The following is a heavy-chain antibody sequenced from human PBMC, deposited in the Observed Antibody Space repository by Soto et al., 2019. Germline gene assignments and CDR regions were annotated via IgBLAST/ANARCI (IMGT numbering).Heavy chain of an antibody. CDR2: IKSKTDGGTT. J-gene: IGHJ6*02. Sequence: GGSLRLSCAASGFTFSNAWMNWVRQAPGKGLEWVGRIKSKTDGGTTDYAAPVKGRFTISRDDSKNTLYLQMNSLKTEDTTVYYCTTTQYYDFWSGYQIYGMDVWGQGTTVTVSS. D-gene: IGHD3-3*01. V-gene: IGHV3-15*07. CDR3: TTTQYYDFWSGYQIYGMDV. CDR1: GFTFSNAW.